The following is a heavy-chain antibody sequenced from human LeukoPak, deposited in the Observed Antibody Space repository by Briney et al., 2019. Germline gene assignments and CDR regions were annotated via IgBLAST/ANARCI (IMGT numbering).Heavy chain of an antibody. CDR1: GGSISTGGYY. CDR2: IYYSGST. CDR3: ARDRELGSSSWYGYYYYYYGMDV. V-gene: IGHV4-31*03. J-gene: IGHJ6*02. D-gene: IGHD6-13*01. Sequence: SETLSLTCTVSGGSISTGGYYWSWIRQHPGKGLEWIGNIYYSGSTYYSPSLKSRVTMSVDTSKNQFSLTLISVTAADTAVYFCARDRELGSSSWYGYYYYYYGMDVWGQGTTVTVSS.